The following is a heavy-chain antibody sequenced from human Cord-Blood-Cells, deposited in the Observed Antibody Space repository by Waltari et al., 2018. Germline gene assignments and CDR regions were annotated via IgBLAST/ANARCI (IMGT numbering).Heavy chain of an antibody. CDR3: ARWRPWWSSSSGLDY. CDR2: MNPNSGNT. J-gene: IGHJ4*02. V-gene: IGHV1-8*03. Sequence: QVQLVQSGAEVKTPGASVKVACKASGSTSTSDDINWVRQATGQGLEWMGWMNPNSGNTGYAQKFQGRVTITRNTSISTAYMELSSLRSEDTAVYYCARWRPWWSSSSGLDYWCQGTLVTVSS. D-gene: IGHD6-6*01. CDR1: GSTSTSDD.